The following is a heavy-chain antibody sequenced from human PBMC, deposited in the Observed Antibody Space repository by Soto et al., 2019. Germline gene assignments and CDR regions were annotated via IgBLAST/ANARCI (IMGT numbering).Heavy chain of an antibody. CDR1: GFSLSNARMG. D-gene: IGHD2-21*01. J-gene: IGHJ4*02. V-gene: IGHV2-26*01. CDR2: IFSNDEK. Sequence: QVTLKESGPVLVKPTETLTLTCTVSGFSLSNARMGVSWIRQPPGKALEWLAHIFSNDEKSYSTSLKSRLTLSKATSKSQVVLTMTPMDPVDTATYYCARIPPPIKPGRYSFAYWGQGTLVTVSS. CDR3: ARIPPPIKPGRYSFAY.